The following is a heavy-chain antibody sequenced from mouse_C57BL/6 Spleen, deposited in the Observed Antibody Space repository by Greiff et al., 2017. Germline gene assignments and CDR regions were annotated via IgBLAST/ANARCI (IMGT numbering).Heavy chain of an antibody. CDR1: GFTFTDYY. V-gene: IGHV7-3*01. CDR3: ARSDYGFAY. J-gene: IGHJ3*01. D-gene: IGHD2-4*01. Sequence: DVKLVESGGGLVLPGASLSLSCAASGFTFTDYYMSWVRQPPGQALEWMGFIRNKANGYTTEYSASVKGRFTISRDTSQSILYLQMTALRAEDCATYYCARSDYGFAYWGQGTLVTVSA. CDR2: IRNKANGYTT.